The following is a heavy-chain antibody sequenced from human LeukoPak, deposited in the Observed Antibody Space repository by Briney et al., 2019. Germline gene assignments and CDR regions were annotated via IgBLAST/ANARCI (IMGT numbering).Heavy chain of an antibody. V-gene: IGHV4-34*01. CDR3: ARDSANVVGAKSIFDY. Sequence: PSETLSLTCAVYGGSFSGYYWSWIRQPPGKGLEWIGEINHSGSTNYNPSLKSRVTISVDTSKNQFSLKLSSVTAADTAVYYCARDSANVVGAKSIFDYWGQGALVTVSS. D-gene: IGHD1-26*01. J-gene: IGHJ4*02. CDR2: INHSGST. CDR1: GGSFSGYY.